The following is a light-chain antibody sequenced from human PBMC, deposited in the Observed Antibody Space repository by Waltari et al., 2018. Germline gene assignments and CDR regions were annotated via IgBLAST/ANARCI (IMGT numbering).Light chain of an antibody. CDR1: QSISSY. Sequence: DIQMTQSPSSLSASVGDRVTITCRASQSISSYLNWYQQKQGKAPKLLIYAASSLQSGVPSMFSGSASGTDFTLTISSLQPEDFATYYCQQSYSTPRTFGQGTKVEIK. J-gene: IGKJ1*01. CDR2: AAS. V-gene: IGKV1-39*01. CDR3: QQSYSTPRT.